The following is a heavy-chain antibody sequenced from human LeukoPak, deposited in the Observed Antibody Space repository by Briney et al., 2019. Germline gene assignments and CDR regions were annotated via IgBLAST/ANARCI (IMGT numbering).Heavy chain of an antibody. CDR1: GGSISSSSYY. CDR2: IYYSGST. J-gene: IGHJ6*03. CDR3: ARLLIDYYYYYMDV. D-gene: IGHD3-16*01. Sequence: SETLSLTCTVSGGSISSSSYYWGWIRQPPGKGLEWIGSIYYSGSTYYNPSLKSRVTISVGTSKNQFSLKLSSVTAADTAVYYCARLLIDYYYYYMDVWGKGTTVTISS. V-gene: IGHV4-39*01.